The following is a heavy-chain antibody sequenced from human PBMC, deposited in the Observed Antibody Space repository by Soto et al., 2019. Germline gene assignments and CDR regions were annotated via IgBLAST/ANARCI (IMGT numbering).Heavy chain of an antibody. CDR2: INTAGDT. CDR1: GFTFVIYD. D-gene: IGHD2-21*01. J-gene: IGHJ4*02. CDR3: VRGRDSGLYYFDS. V-gene: IGHV3-13*01. Sequence: SLRLSCAASGFTFVIYDMHWVRQATGKGLEWVSTINTAGDTYSPGSVKGRFTISRENAKNSLYLQMNSLRVDDTAVYFCVRGRDSGLYYFDSWGQGTLVTVSS.